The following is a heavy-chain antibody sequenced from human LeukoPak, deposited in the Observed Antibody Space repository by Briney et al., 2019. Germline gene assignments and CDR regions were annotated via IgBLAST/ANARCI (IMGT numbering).Heavy chain of an antibody. J-gene: IGHJ4*02. D-gene: IGHD6-13*01. V-gene: IGHV3-30*04. CDR1: GFTFSSYA. Sequence: GGSLRLSCAASGFTFSSYAMHWVRQAPGKGLEWVAVISYDGSNKYYADSVKGRFTISRDNSKNTLYLQMNSLRAEDTAVYYCARGGVRQQLVLYRVWGQGTLVTVSS. CDR2: ISYDGSNK. CDR3: ARGGVRQQLVLYRV.